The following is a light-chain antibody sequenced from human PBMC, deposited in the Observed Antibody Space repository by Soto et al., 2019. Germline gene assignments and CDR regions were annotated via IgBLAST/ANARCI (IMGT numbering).Light chain of an antibody. CDR2: GNS. J-gene: IGLJ2*01. Sequence: QSVLTQPPSVSGAPGQRVTISCTGSSSNIGAGYDVHWYQQLPGTAPKLLIYGNSNLPSGVPDRFSGSKSGTSASLAIPGLQAEDEADYYCQSYDSSLSGVVFGGGTKLTVL. V-gene: IGLV1-40*01. CDR3: QSYDSSLSGVV. CDR1: SSNIGAGYD.